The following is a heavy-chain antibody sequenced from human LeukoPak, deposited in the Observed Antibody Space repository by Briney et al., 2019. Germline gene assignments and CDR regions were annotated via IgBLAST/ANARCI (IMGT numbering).Heavy chain of an antibody. D-gene: IGHD3-10*01. J-gene: IGHJ4*02. CDR1: GFTFNTYD. CDR3: AKRSGSGRQEYFDY. CDR2: ISDDGTKK. V-gene: IGHV3-30-3*02. Sequence: GGSLRLSCAASGFTFNTYDMHWVRQAPGKGLEWVALISDDGTKKYHADSVKGRFTISRDTSKNTLYLQLNSLRAEDTAMYYCAKRSGSGRQEYFDYWGQGTVVTVSS.